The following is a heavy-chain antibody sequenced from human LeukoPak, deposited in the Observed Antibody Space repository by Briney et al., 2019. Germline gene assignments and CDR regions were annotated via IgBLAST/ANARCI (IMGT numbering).Heavy chain of an antibody. J-gene: IGHJ4*02. CDR2: VYTGDNT. V-gene: IGHV3-53*01. Sequence: GGSLRLSCAASGFTVSDNYMSWVRQAPGKGLEWVSVVYTGDNTYYAGSVKGRFTISRDNSKNTLYLQMNNLRAEDTAVYYCARDREAGTSASRFDYWGQGTLVTVSS. CDR1: GFTVSDNY. D-gene: IGHD2-2*01. CDR3: ARDREAGTSASRFDY.